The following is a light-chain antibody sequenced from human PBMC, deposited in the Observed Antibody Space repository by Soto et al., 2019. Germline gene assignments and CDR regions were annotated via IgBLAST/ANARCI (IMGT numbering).Light chain of an antibody. J-gene: IGLJ3*02. V-gene: IGLV1-40*01. CDR1: SSNIGAGYD. CDR3: QSYDSSLSGWV. CDR2: GNS. Sequence: QSVLTQPPSVSGAPGQRVTISCTGSSSNIGAGYDVHWCQQLPGTAPKLLIYGNSNRPSGVPDRFSGSKSGTSASLAITGLQAEDEVDYYCQSYDSSLSGWVFGGGTNLTVL.